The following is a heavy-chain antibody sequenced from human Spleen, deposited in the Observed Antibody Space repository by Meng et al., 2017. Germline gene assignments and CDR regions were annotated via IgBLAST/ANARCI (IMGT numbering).Heavy chain of an antibody. D-gene: IGHD3-22*01. CDR2: ISTDGTTT. J-gene: IGHJ4*02. V-gene: IGHV3-74*01. CDR3: ARSPIDKYDLSALPLDY. Sequence: GESLKISCAASGFTFSSYWMSWVRQAPGKGLVWVSRISTDGTTTTYADSVKGRFTISRDNAKNTVFLQINSLRAEDTAVYYCARSPIDKYDLSALPLDYWGQGTLVTVSS. CDR1: GFTFSSYW.